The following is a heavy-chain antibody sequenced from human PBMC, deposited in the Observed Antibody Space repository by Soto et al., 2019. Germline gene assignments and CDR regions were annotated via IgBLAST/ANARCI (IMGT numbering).Heavy chain of an antibody. CDR1: GFTFSSYG. V-gene: IGHV3-30*18. D-gene: IGHD3-10*01. J-gene: IGHJ4*02. Sequence: QVQLVESGGGVVQPGRSLRLSCAASGFTFSSYGMHWVRQAPGKGLEWVAVISYDGSNKYYADSVKGRFTISRDNSKNRLDLQMDSLRAEGTAVYYCGKVGITVGRGGVDYWGQGTLVTVSS. CDR3: GKVGITVGRGGVDY. CDR2: ISYDGSNK.